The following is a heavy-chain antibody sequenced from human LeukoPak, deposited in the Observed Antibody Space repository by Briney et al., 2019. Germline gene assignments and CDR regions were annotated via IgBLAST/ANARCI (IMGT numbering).Heavy chain of an antibody. J-gene: IGHJ4*02. Sequence: GASVKVSCKASGYTFTSYYMHWVRQAPGKGLEWVSVISGSGDSTYYADSVKGRFTISRDNAKNSLYLQMNSLRAEDTAVYYCARELPNCSGGSCYSGYWVYWGQGTLVTVSS. D-gene: IGHD2-15*01. CDR1: GYTFTSYY. CDR2: ISGSGDST. V-gene: IGHV3-48*01. CDR3: ARELPNCSGGSCYSGYWVY.